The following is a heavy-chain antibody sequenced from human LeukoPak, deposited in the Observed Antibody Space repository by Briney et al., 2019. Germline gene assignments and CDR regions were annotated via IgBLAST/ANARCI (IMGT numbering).Heavy chain of an antibody. J-gene: IGHJ6*03. V-gene: IGHV3-74*01. CDR3: ARTLWFPIYYYMDV. CDR1: GFTFSSYW. CDR2: INSDGSST. D-gene: IGHD3-10*01. Sequence: GGSLRLSCAASGFTFSSYWMHWVRQAPGKVLVWVSRINSDGSSTSYGDYVKGRFTISRDNAKNTLYLQMNSLRAEDTAVYYCARTLWFPIYYYMDVWGKGTTVTVSS.